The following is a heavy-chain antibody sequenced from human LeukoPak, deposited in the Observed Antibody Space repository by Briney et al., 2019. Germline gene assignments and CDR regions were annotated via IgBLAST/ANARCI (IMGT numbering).Heavy chain of an antibody. CDR1: VFTFSSYA. V-gene: IGHV3-64*01. CDR3: AREPIVGATWRDAFDI. J-gene: IGHJ3*02. Sequence: GGTLRLSCAASVFTFSSYAMHWVRHAPGKGLEYVSAISSNGGSTYYANSVKDRFTISRDNSKHTLYRQMGTLRSEDMAVYYCAREPIVGATWRDAFDIWGQGTMVTVSS. CDR2: ISSNGGST. D-gene: IGHD1-26*01.